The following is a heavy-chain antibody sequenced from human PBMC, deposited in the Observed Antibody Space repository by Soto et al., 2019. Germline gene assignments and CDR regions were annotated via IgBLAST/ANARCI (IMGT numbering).Heavy chain of an antibody. CDR3: LLSLHDFWSGAFDI. V-gene: IGHV3-11*01. Sequence: PGGALRLSYAASGFTFSDYYISLIRQAPGKGLEWVSYISSSGSTIYYADSVKGRFTISRDNAKNSLYLQMNSLRAEDTAVYYCLLSLHDFWSGAFDIWGQGTMVTVSS. CDR2: ISSSGSTI. J-gene: IGHJ3*02. CDR1: GFTFSDYY. D-gene: IGHD3-3*01.